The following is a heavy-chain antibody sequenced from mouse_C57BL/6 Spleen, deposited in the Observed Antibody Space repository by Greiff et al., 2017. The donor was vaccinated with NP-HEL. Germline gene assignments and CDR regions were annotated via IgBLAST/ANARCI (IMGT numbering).Heavy chain of an antibody. CDR1: GYTFTNYW. D-gene: IGHD1-1*01. CDR2: IYPGGGYT. CDR3: ARRYGSTLDY. J-gene: IGHJ2*01. V-gene: IGHV1-63*01. Sequence: LVESGAELVRPGTSVKMSCKASGYTFTNYWIGWAKQRPGHGLEWIGDIYPGGGYTNYNEKFKGKATLTADKSSSTAYMQFSSLTSEDSAIYYCARRYGSTLDYWGQGTTLTVSS.